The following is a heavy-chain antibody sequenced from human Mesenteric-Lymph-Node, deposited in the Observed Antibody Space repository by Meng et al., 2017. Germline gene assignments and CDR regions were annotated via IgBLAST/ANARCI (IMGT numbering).Heavy chain of an antibody. J-gene: IGHJ4*02. CDR3: ARDRYFDY. CDR1: GFTFSSYA. CDR2: ISSSSSYI. Sequence: GESLKISCAASGFTFSSYAMSWVRQAPGKGLEWVSSISSSSSYIYYADSVKGRFTISRDNAKNSLYLQMNSLRAEDTAVYYCARDRYFDYWGQGTLVTVSS. V-gene: IGHV3-21*01.